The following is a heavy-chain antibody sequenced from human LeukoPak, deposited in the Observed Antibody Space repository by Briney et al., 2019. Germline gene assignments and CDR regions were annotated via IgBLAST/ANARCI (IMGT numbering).Heavy chain of an antibody. D-gene: IGHD4-17*01. CDR3: ARHSDYGDFETFDY. V-gene: IGHV5-51*01. CDR1: GYSFTSYW. J-gene: IGHJ4*02. Sequence: GESLKISCKGSGYSFTSYWIGWVRQRPGKGLEWMEIIYPGDSDTRYSPSLQGQVTISAERSISTAYLQWSSLKASDSAMYYCARHSDYGDFETFDYWGQGTLVTVSS. CDR2: IYPGDSDT.